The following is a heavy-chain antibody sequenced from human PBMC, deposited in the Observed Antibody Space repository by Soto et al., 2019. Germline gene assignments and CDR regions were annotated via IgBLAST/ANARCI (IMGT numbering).Heavy chain of an antibody. CDR3: AREDPLAYPGTTLFDY. V-gene: IGHV1-69*01. Sequence: QVQLVQSGAEVKKPGSSVKVSCKASGGTFSSYAISWVRQDPGQGLEWMGGIIPIFGTANYAQKFQGRVTITADESTSTAYMELSSLRSEDTAVYYCAREDPLAYPGTTLFDYWGQGTLVTVSS. J-gene: IGHJ4*02. CDR1: GGTFSSYA. D-gene: IGHD1-7*01. CDR2: IIPIFGTA.